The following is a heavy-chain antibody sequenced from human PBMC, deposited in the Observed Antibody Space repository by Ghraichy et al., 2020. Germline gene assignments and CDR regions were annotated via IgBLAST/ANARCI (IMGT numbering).Heavy chain of an antibody. CDR2: IDWSSSYI. V-gene: IGHV3-21*01. J-gene: IGHJ4*02. D-gene: IGHD2-15*01. Sequence: GGSLRLSCAASGFTFVSYSMHWVRQAPGKGLEWVSYIDWSSSYIYYADSVTGRFTISRDNDKNSLSLQMNSLRAEDTAVYYCTRDQGYCSGGRCYLTGPDYWGQGTLVTVSS. CDR1: GFTFVSYS. CDR3: TRDQGYCSGGRCYLTGPDY.